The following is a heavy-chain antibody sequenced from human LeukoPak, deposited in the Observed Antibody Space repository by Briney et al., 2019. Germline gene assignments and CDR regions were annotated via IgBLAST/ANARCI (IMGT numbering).Heavy chain of an antibody. J-gene: IGHJ5*02. CDR1: GGSISSSSYY. CDR2: IYYSGST. V-gene: IGHV4-39*01. D-gene: IGHD3-22*01. Sequence: SETLSLTCTVSGGSISSSSYYWGWIRQPPGKGLEWIGSIYYSGSTYYNPSLKSRVTISVDTSKNQFSLKLSSVTAADTAVYYCASQVPVVVELGWFDPWGQGTLVTVSS. CDR3: ASQVPVVVELGWFDP.